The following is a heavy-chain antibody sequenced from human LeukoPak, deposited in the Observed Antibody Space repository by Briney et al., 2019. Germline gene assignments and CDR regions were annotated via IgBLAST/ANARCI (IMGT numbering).Heavy chain of an antibody. Sequence: GGSLRLSCAASGFTFSSYSMNWVRQAPGKGLEWVSSITRSSTYIYYADSVKGRFTISKDNAKNSLYLQMNSLGAEDTAVYYCAREFEYSTSTGLDYWGQGTLVTVSS. CDR1: GFTFSSYS. CDR3: AREFEYSTSTGLDY. D-gene: IGHD6-6*01. J-gene: IGHJ4*02. V-gene: IGHV3-21*01. CDR2: ITRSSTYI.